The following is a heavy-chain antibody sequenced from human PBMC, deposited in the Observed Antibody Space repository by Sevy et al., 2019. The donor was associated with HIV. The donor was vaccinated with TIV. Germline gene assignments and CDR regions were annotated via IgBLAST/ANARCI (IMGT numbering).Heavy chain of an antibody. J-gene: IGHJ4*02. CDR1: GYTFTSYG. Sequence: ASVKVSCKASGYTFTSYGISWVRQAPGQGLEWMGWISAYNGNTNYAQKLQGRVTMTTDKSTSPAYMELRSLRSDDTAVYYCAGDPLLEWLLFDYWGQGTLVTVSS. D-gene: IGHD3-3*01. CDR2: ISAYNGNT. CDR3: AGDPLLEWLLFDY. V-gene: IGHV1-18*01.